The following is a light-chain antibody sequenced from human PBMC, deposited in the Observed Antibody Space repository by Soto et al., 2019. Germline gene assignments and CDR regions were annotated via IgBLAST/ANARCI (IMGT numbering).Light chain of an antibody. V-gene: IGLV2-14*01. CDR1: SSDVGGYNY. CDR2: EVS. J-gene: IGLJ3*02. CDR3: SSYTTSSTHWV. Sequence: QSALTQPASVSGSPGQSITISCTGTSSDVGGYNYVSWYQQHPVKAPKLMIYEVSNRPSGVSNRFSGSKSGNTASLTISGLQAEDEAEYYCSSYTTSSTHWVFGGGTKLTVL.